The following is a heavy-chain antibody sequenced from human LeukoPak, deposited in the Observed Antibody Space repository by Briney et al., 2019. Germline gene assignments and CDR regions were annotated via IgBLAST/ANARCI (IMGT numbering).Heavy chain of an antibody. J-gene: IGHJ5*02. CDR3: ARDPSPQKPPNWFDP. CDR2: INPNSGGT. CDR1: GYTFTGYY. Sequence: ASVKVSCKASGYTFTGYYMHWVRQAPGQGLEWMGWINPNSGGTNYAQKFQGRSTMTRDTSISTAYMELSRLRSDDTAVYYCARDPSPQKPPNWFDPWGQGTLVTVSS. V-gene: IGHV1-2*02.